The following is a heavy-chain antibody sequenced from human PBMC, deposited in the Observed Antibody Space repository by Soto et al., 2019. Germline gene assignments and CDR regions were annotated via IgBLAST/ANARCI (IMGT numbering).Heavy chain of an antibody. CDR1: GGTFSSYT. J-gene: IGHJ6*03. D-gene: IGHD4-4*01. CDR3: ARDGDTTGSPKFDYYMDV. CDR2: IIPILGIA. Sequence: VKVSCKASGGTFSSYTISWVRQAPGQGLEWMGRIIPILGIANYAQKFQGRVTITADKSTSTAYMELSSLRSEDTAVYYCARDGDTTGSPKFDYYMDVWGKGTTVTVSS. V-gene: IGHV1-69*04.